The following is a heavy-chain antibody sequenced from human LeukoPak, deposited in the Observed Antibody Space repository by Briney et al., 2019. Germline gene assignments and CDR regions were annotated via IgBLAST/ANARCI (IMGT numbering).Heavy chain of an antibody. CDR1: GYTFTSYG. CDR2: IIPIFGTA. V-gene: IGHV1-69*13. CDR3: GVGATPDAFDI. D-gene: IGHD1-26*01. Sequence: ASVKVSCKASGYTFTSYGISWVRQAPGQGLEWMGGIIPIFGTANYAQKFQGRATITADESTSTAYMELSSLRSEDTAVYYCGVGATPDAFDIWGQGTMVTVSS. J-gene: IGHJ3*02.